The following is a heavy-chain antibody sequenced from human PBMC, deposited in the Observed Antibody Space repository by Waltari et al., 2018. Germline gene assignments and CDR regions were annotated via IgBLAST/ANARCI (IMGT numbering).Heavy chain of an antibody. Sequence: QVQLVQSGAEVKKPGSSVKVSCKASGGTFSSYAISWVRQAPGTGLEWMGGIIPIFGTANYAQKFQGRVTITADESTSTAYMELSSLRSEDTAVYYCARGRREYSGYGAHGHGFFDYWGQGTLVTVSS. CDR1: GGTFSSYA. J-gene: IGHJ4*02. CDR2: IIPIFGTA. CDR3: ARGRREYSGYGAHGHGFFDY. D-gene: IGHD5-12*01. V-gene: IGHV1-69*13.